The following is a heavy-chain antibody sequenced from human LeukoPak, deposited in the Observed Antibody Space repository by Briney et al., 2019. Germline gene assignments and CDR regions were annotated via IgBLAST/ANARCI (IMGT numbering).Heavy chain of an antibody. CDR1: GYTFTSYD. J-gene: IGHJ4*02. CDR2: MNPNSGNT. Sequence: ASVKVSCKASGYTFTSYDTNWVRQATGQGLEWMGWMNPNSGNTGYAQKFQGRVTMTRNSSITTAYVELSSLRSEDTAVYYCARRHGRCSDGSCYYPDYWGQGTLVTVSS. D-gene: IGHD2-15*01. V-gene: IGHV1-8*01. CDR3: ARRHGRCSDGSCYYPDY.